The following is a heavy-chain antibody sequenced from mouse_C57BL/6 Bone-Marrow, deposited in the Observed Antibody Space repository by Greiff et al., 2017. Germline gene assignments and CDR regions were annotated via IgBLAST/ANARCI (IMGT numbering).Heavy chain of an antibody. V-gene: IGHV1-76*01. Sequence: QVQLQQSGAELVRPGASVKLSCKASGYTFTDYYINWVKQRPGQGLEWIARIYPGSGNTYYNEKFKGKATLTAEKSSSTAYMQLSSLTSEDSAVYFCARCPLDYVFDVWGTGTTVTVSS. D-gene: IGHD2-4*01. CDR1: GYTFTDYY. CDR2: IYPGSGNT. J-gene: IGHJ1*03. CDR3: ARCPLDYVFDV.